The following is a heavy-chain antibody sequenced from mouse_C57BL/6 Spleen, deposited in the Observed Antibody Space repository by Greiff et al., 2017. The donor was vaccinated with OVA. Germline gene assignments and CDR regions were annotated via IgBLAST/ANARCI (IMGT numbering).Heavy chain of an antibody. V-gene: IGHV1-72*01. CDR2: IDPNSGGT. Sequence: VQLQQPGAELVKPGASVKLSCKASGYNFTSYWMHWVKQRPGRGLEWIGRIDPNSGGTKYTEKFKSKATLTVDKPSSTAYMQLSSLTSEDSAVYYCARGPFITTVVADFDYWGQGTTLTVAS. J-gene: IGHJ2*01. CDR3: ARGPFITTVVADFDY. CDR1: GYNFTSYW. D-gene: IGHD1-1*01.